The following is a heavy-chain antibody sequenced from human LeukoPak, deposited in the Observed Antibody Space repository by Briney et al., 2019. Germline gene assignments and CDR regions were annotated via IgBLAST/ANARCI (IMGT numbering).Heavy chain of an antibody. V-gene: IGHV1-8*01. Sequence: GASVKVSCKASGYTFTSYDINWVRQATGQGLEWVGWMNPNSGNTGYAQKFQGRVTMTRNTSISTAYMELSSLRSEDTAVYYCARFYSSGWSSIDYWGQGTLVTVSS. J-gene: IGHJ4*02. CDR3: ARFYSSGWSSIDY. CDR2: MNPNSGNT. CDR1: GYTFTSYD. D-gene: IGHD6-19*01.